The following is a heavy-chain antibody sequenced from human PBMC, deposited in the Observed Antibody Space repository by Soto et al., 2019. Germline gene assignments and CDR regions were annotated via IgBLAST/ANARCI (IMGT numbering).Heavy chain of an antibody. CDR3: ARDQRQVGQLANSPAFDY. CDR1: GYTFTSYA. Sequence: ASVKVSCKASGYTFTSYAMHWVRQAPGQRLEWMGWINAGNGNTKYSQKFQGRVTITRDTSASTAYMELSSLRSEDTAVYYCARDQRQVGQLANSPAFDYWGQGTLVTVSS. D-gene: IGHD6-6*01. J-gene: IGHJ4*02. CDR2: INAGNGNT. V-gene: IGHV1-3*01.